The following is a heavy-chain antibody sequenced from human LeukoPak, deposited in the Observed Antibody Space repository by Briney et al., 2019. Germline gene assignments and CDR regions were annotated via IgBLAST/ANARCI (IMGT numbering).Heavy chain of an antibody. Sequence: GGSLRLSCAASGFTVSSNYMSWVRQAPGRGLEWVSVIYSGGGAYYSESVKGRFSVSRDKTKNTLYLQMNSLRAEDTAVYYCAIRKSGNAIDYWGQGTLVTVSS. CDR3: AIRKSGNAIDY. CDR2: IYSGGGA. J-gene: IGHJ4*02. CDR1: GFTVSSNY. V-gene: IGHV3-66*01. D-gene: IGHD5-12*01.